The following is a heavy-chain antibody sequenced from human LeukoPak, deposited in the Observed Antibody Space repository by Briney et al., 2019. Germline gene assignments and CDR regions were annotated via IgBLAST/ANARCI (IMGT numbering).Heavy chain of an antibody. Sequence: PSETLSLTCTVSGGSISSSSYYWGWIRQPPGKGLEWIGSIYYSGSTYYNPSLKSRVTISVDTSKNQFSLKLSSVTAADTAVYYCARDRDKWELRGDAFDIRGQGTMVTVSS. CDR2: IYYSGST. J-gene: IGHJ3*02. CDR3: ARDRDKWELRGDAFDI. CDR1: GGSISSSSYY. V-gene: IGHV4-39*07. D-gene: IGHD1-26*01.